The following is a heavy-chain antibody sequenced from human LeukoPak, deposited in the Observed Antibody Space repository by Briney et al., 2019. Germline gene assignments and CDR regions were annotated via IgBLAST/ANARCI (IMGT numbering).Heavy chain of an antibody. V-gene: IGHV1-69*05. J-gene: IGHJ5*02. CDR3: AREKRWLQLRYNWFDP. Sequence: SVKVSCKASGGTFSSYAISWVRQAPGQGLEWMGGIIPIFGTANYAQKFQGRVTITTDESTSTAYMELSSLRSEDTAVYYYAREKRWLQLRYNWFDPWGQGTLVTVSS. CDR1: GGTFSSYA. D-gene: IGHD5-24*01. CDR2: IIPIFGTA.